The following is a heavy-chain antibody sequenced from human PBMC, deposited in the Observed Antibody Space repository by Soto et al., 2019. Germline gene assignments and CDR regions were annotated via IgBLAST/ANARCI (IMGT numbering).Heavy chain of an antibody. CDR1: GYTFTSYA. Sequence: QVQLVQSGAEVKKPGASVKVSCKASGYTFTSYAMHWVRQAPGQRLEWMGWINAGNGNTKYSQKFQVRVTITRDTFASTSYIEPTSLRSEDTAVYFCSRGMYTVDYWGQGTLVTVSS. CDR2: INAGNGNT. J-gene: IGHJ4*02. CDR3: SRGMYTVDY. V-gene: IGHV1-3*01. D-gene: IGHD1-1*01.